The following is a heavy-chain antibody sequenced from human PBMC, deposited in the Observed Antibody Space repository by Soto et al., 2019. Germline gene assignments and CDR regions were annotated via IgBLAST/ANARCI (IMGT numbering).Heavy chain of an antibody. Sequence: GASVKVSCKASGYTFTNFGISWVRQAPGQGLEWMGWISAYNRNTNYAQKFQDRVTMTTDTSTNTAYMELRSLRSDDTAVYYCARDRSSSDFWGQGTLVTVSS. D-gene: IGHD6-19*01. CDR1: GYTFTNFG. CDR2: ISAYNRNT. V-gene: IGHV1-18*01. CDR3: ARDRSSSDF. J-gene: IGHJ4*02.